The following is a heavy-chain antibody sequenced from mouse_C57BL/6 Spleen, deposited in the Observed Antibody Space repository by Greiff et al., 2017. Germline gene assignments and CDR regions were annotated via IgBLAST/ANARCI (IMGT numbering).Heavy chain of an antibody. CDR1: GYTFTSYW. Sequence: VQLQQPGAELVKPGASVTLSCKASGYTFTSYWMQWVKQRPGQGLEWIGEIDPSDSYTNYTQKFKGKATLSVDTSSSTAYMQLSSLTSEDSAVDYCARKLDYWGQGTSVTVSS. CDR2: IDPSDSYT. J-gene: IGHJ4*01. CDR3: ARKLDY. V-gene: IGHV1-50*01.